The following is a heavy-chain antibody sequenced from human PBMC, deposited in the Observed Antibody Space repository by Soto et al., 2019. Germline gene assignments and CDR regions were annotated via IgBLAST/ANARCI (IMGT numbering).Heavy chain of an antibody. CDR2: ISGSGGST. V-gene: IGHV3-23*01. CDR1: GFTFSSYA. D-gene: IGHD5-12*01. J-gene: IGHJ4*02. Sequence: GGSLRLSCAASGFTFSSYAMSWVRQAPGKGLEWVSAISGSGGSTYYADSVKGRFTISRDSSKNTLYLQMNSLRAEDTAVYYCAKVDGYNRYYFDYWGQGTLVTVSS. CDR3: AKVDGYNRYYFDY.